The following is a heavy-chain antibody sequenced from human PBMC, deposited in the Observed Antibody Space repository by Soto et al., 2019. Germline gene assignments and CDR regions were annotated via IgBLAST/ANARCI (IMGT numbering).Heavy chain of an antibody. J-gene: IGHJ4*02. Sequence: SETLSLTCAVSGGAISSSKWWSWVRQPPGKGLEWIGEINHSGSTNYNPSLKSRVTISVDTSKNQFSLKLTSVTAADTAVYYCARDKITGLFDYWGQGTLVTVSS. CDR3: ARDKITGLFDY. CDR2: INHSGST. CDR1: GGAISSSKW. D-gene: IGHD2-8*02. V-gene: IGHV4-4*02.